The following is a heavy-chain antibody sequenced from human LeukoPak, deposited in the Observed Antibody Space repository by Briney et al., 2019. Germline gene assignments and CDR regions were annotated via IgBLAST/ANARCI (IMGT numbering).Heavy chain of an antibody. CDR3: ARVGPGYYDSSGYSFLDY. Sequence: GGSLRLSCAASGFTFSSYWMSWVRQAPGKGLEWVANIKQDGSEKYYVDSVKGRFTISRDNAKNSLYLQMNSLRAEDTAVYYCARVGPGYYDSSGYSFLDYWGQGTLVTVSS. V-gene: IGHV3-7*01. J-gene: IGHJ4*02. D-gene: IGHD3-22*01. CDR1: GFTFSSYW. CDR2: IKQDGSEK.